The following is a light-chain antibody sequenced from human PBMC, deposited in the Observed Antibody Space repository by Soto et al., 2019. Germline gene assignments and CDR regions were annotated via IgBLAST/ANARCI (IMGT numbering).Light chain of an antibody. CDR1: QGISSF. CDR2: GAS. CDR3: QQLNSFPIP. Sequence: IQLTQSPSSLSASVGDRVTITCRASQGISSFLAWYQQKPGKAPKLLIYGASTLQSGVPSRFSGSGSGTDFTVTIGSLQPEDFATYYCQQLNSFPIPFGPGPKVDIK. V-gene: IGKV1-9*01. J-gene: IGKJ3*01.